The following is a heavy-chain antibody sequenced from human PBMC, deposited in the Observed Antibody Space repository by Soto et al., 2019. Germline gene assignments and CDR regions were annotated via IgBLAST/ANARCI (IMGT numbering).Heavy chain of an antibody. CDR2: IYYIGST. D-gene: IGHD3-22*01. CDR3: ARVGPRNYYDSSGYYYYFDY. J-gene: IGHJ4*02. CDR1: GGSISSGGYY. V-gene: IGHV4-31*03. Sequence: SETLSLTCTVSGGSISSGGYYWSWIRQHPGKGLEWIGYIYYIGSTYYNPSLKSRVTISVDTSKNQFSLKLSPVTAADTAVYYCARVGPRNYYDSSGYYYYFDYWGQGTLVTVSS.